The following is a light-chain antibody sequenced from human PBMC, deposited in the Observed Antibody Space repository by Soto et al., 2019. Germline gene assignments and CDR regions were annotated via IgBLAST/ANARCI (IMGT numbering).Light chain of an antibody. V-gene: IGLV2-8*01. CDR3: SSCAGSNNPYV. CDR2: EVS. Sequence: QSALTQPPSASGSPGQSVTISCTGTSSDVGGCKFVSWYQQYPGKAPKLIIYEVSKRPSGVPDRCSGSKSGNAASLTVSGRQAEEEADYYCSSCAGSNNPYVFGTGTKLTVL. CDR1: SSDVGGCKF. J-gene: IGLJ1*01.